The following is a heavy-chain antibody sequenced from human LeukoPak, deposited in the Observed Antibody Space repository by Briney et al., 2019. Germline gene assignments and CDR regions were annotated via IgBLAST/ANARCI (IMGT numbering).Heavy chain of an antibody. CDR1: GFTFSTYS. Sequence: GGSLRLSCAASGFTFSTYSMNWVRQAPGKGLEWVSSISSSSTYIYYADSVKGRYTISRDNAKNSLSLQMNSLRAEDTAVYYCARDVTSYYYYMDVWGKGTTVTVSS. D-gene: IGHD3-16*02. CDR3: ARDVTSYYYYMDV. CDR2: ISSSSTYI. J-gene: IGHJ6*03. V-gene: IGHV3-21*01.